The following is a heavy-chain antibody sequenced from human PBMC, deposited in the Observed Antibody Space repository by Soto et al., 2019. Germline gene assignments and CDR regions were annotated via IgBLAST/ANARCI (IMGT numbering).Heavy chain of an antibody. CDR3: AREIVTAGGNNYFDP. V-gene: IGHV4-4*01. Sequence: LSLTCGVSGGTVASSHWWSWVRQSPGRGLEWIGNVYHTGDTNFNPPLQSRVTFSVDKSNNQFSLRLTSVTAADTAVYFCAREIVTAGGNNYFDPWGPGTLVTVSS. CDR1: GGTVASSHW. D-gene: IGHD2-21*02. J-gene: IGHJ5*02. CDR2: VYHTGDT.